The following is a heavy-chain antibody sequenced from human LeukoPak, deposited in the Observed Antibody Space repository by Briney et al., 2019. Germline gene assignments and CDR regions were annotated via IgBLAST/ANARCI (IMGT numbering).Heavy chain of an antibody. CDR2: ISWNSGSI. V-gene: IGHV3-9*01. Sequence: PGGSLRLSCAASGFTFDDYAMHWVRQAPGKGLEWVSGISWNSGSIGYADSVKGRSTISRDNSKNTLYLQMNSLRAEDTAVYYCAKATRGRTIGAFDIWGQGTMVTVSS. CDR1: GFTFDDYA. CDR3: AKATRGRTIGAFDI. D-gene: IGHD1-1*01. J-gene: IGHJ3*02.